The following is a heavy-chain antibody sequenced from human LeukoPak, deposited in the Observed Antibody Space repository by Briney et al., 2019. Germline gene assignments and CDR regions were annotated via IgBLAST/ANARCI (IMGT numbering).Heavy chain of an antibody. V-gene: IGHV3-23*01. J-gene: IGHJ5*02. CDR3: AKFIFYSGSEGYGDR. CDR2: ISGGSGSK. CDR1: KFTFSSYA. D-gene: IGHD3-22*01. Sequence: GGSLRLSCVASKFTFSSYAMSWVRQAPGKGLEWVAAISGGSGSKYYADSVKGRFTISRDNSKNTLYLQMHSLSPEDTAVYYCAKFIFYSGSEGYGDRWGQGTLVTVSS.